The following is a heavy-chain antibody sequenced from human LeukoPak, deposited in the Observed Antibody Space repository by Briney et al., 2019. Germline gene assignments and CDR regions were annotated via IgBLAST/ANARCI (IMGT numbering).Heavy chain of an antibody. CDR1: GFIFSNYA. CDR3: AKWGDYDVLSGYYVSDF. Sequence: VASLRLSCAAPGFIFSNYAMYWVRQAPGKRPECVSAISGLIVKTYYADSVKARFTLSRDSSKNTLYLHMNRLRAGDRAVYYCAKWGDYDVLSGYYVSDFWGQGTLVSVSS. J-gene: IGHJ4*02. D-gene: IGHD3-9*01. V-gene: IGHV3-23*01. CDR2: ISGLIVKT.